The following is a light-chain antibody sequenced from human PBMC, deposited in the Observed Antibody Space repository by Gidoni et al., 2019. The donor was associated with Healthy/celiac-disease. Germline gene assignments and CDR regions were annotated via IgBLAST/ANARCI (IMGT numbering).Light chain of an antibody. CDR3: QQYGSSPRNT. J-gene: IGKJ2*01. Sequence: EIALKQSPGTLSLSPGERATLSCRASQSVSSSYLAWYQQKPGQAPRLLIYGASSRATGLPDRFSGSGSGTDFTLTISRLEPEDFAVYYCQQYGSSPRNTFGQGTKLEIK. CDR1: QSVSSSY. V-gene: IGKV3-20*01. CDR2: GAS.